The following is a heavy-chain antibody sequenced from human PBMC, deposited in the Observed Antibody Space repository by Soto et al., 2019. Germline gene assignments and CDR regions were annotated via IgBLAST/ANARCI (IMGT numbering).Heavy chain of an antibody. V-gene: IGHV3-30-3*01. D-gene: IGHD6-19*01. CDR3: ARETTAVAGRFDI. J-gene: IGHJ3*02. CDR2: ISYDGSNK. CDR1: GFTFSSYA. Sequence: GGSLRLSCAASGFTFSSYAMHWVRQAPGKGLEWVAVISYDGSNKYYADSVKGRFTISRDNSKNTLYLQMNSLRAEDTAVYYCARETTAVAGRFDIWGQGTMVTVSS.